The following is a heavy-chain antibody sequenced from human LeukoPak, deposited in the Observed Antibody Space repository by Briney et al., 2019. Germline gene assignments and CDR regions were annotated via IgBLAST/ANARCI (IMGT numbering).Heavy chain of an antibody. CDR2: ISYIGST. CDR1: ADSFSSHY. CDR3: ARDLVTVTKGFDI. V-gene: IGHV4-59*11. J-gene: IGHJ3*02. Sequence: SKTLSLTCAVSADSFSSHYWTWVRQPPGKGLEWIGYISYIGSTNYNPSLKSRVTISIDTSKNQFSLKLSSVTAADTAVYYCARDLVTVTKGFDIWGQGTMVTVSS. D-gene: IGHD4-17*01.